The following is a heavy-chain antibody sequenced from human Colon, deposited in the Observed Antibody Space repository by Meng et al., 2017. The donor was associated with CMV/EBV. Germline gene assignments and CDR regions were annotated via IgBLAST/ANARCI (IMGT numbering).Heavy chain of an antibody. D-gene: IGHD2-2*02. CDR2: IKTNETKT. Sequence: GGSLRLSCSVSGITITSYATQWVRQAPGKGLEWVSCIKTNETKTYYADPVKGRFTISRDNSRNTLYLELKSLRVEDTAVYYCARPAAVYTTSSLSFDPWGQGTLVTVSS. CDR1: GITITSYA. V-gene: IGHV3-21*06. J-gene: IGHJ5*02. CDR3: ARPAAVYTTSSLSFDP.